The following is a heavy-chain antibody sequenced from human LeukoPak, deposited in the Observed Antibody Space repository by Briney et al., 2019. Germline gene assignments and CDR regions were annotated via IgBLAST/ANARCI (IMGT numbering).Heavy chain of an antibody. Sequence: GGPLRLSCGASGFTFRTYGMNWVRQAPGKGLEWLAYTSSSSNPIYYADSVKGRFTISRDNAKNSLYLQMNSLRDEDTAVYYCARDMGATPGVVGLDYWGQGTLVTVSS. CDR1: GFTFRTYG. D-gene: IGHD1-26*01. V-gene: IGHV3-48*02. CDR2: TSSSSNPI. J-gene: IGHJ4*02. CDR3: ARDMGATPGVVGLDY.